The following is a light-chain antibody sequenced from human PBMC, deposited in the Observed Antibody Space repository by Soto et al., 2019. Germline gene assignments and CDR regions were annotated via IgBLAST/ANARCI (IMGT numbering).Light chain of an antibody. V-gene: IGKV3-11*01. Sequence: EIVLTQSPATLSFSPGERATLSCRASQSVSSYLAWYQQKPGQAPRLLIYDASNRATGIPARFSGSGSGTDFTLTISRLAPEDFAVYYCQQRSNWLTFGGGTKVEIK. CDR2: DAS. CDR3: QQRSNWLT. J-gene: IGKJ4*01. CDR1: QSVSSY.